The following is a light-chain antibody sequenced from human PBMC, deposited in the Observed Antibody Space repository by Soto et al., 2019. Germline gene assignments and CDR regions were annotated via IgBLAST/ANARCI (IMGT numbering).Light chain of an antibody. V-gene: IGLV2-14*01. Sequence: QSALTQPASVSGSPGQSITISCTETNSDVGGYKFVSWYQQHPGKAPKLMIYEVSNRPSGVSNRFSGSKSGNTASLTISGLQAEDEADYYCSSYTTTSTLEVFGTGTKVTVL. CDR1: NSDVGGYKF. CDR2: EVS. J-gene: IGLJ1*01. CDR3: SSYTTTSTLEV.